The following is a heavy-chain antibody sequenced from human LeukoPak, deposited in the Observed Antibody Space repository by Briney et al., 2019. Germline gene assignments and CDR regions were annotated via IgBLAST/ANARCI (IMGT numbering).Heavy chain of an antibody. CDR3: ARDYKYAFDN. D-gene: IGHD5-24*01. J-gene: IGHJ4*02. CDR2: IGIDSGNT. Sequence: HPGGSLRLSCAASGFTFSDYSMNWVRQAPGKGLEWISYIGIDSGNTNYADSVKGRFTISGDKAKNSLYLRMNSLRVEDTAVYYCARDYKYAFDNWGQGTLVTVSS. V-gene: IGHV3-48*01. CDR1: GFTFSDYS.